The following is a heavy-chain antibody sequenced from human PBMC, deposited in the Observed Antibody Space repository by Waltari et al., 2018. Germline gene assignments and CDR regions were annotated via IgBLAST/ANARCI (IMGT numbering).Heavy chain of an antibody. J-gene: IGHJ3*02. CDR3: ARRSSGLDGAFDI. V-gene: IGHV4-38-2*01. D-gene: IGHD6-6*01. CDR2: IYHSGST. CDR1: GYSIRSGYY. Sequence: QVQLQESGPGLVKPSETLSLTCAVSGYSIRSGYYWGWIRQPPGKGLGWIGSIYHSGSTYYTPSLKSRVTISVDTSKNQFSLKLSSVTAADTAVYYCARRSSGLDGAFDIWGQGTMVTVSS.